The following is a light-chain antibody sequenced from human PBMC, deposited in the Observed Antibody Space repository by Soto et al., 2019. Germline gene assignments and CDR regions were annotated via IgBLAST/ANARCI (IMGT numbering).Light chain of an antibody. CDR1: SSNIGSNY. V-gene: IGLV1-47*01. J-gene: IGLJ1*01. Sequence: QSVLTQAPSASGTPGQRVTISCSGSSSNIGSNYVYWYQQLPGTAPKLLIYRNNQRPSGVPDRFSGSKSGTSASLAISGLRSEDEADYYCATWDDSLSVLYVFGTGTKLTVL. CDR2: RNN. CDR3: ATWDDSLSVLYV.